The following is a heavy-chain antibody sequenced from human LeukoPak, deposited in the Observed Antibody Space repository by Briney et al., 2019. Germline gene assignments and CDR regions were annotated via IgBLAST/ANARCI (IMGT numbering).Heavy chain of an antibody. V-gene: IGHV4-39*01. J-gene: IGHJ4*02. CDR3: ARRENMREVPPIWGIAAAGAHFDY. D-gene: IGHD6-13*01. CDR2: IYYSGST. Sequence: SETLSLTCTVSGGSISSSSYYWGWIRQPPGKGLEWIGSIYYSGSTYYNPSLKSRVTISVDTSKNQFSLKLSSVTAADTAVYYCARRENMREVPPIWGIAAAGAHFDYWGQGTLVTVSS. CDR1: GGSISSSSYY.